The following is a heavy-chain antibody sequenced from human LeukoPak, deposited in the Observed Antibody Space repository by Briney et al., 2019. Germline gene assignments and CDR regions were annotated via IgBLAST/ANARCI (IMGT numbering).Heavy chain of an antibody. Sequence: TSETLSLTCTVSGGSISSSSYYWGWIRQPPGKGLEWIGNIYYSGSTDHNPSLKSRVTISVDTSKNQFSLKLSSVTAADTAVYYCARIFMVRGVIIWGQGTMVTVSS. D-gene: IGHD3-10*01. CDR2: IYYSGST. J-gene: IGHJ3*02. CDR3: ARIFMVRGVII. CDR1: GGSISSSSYY. V-gene: IGHV4-39*07.